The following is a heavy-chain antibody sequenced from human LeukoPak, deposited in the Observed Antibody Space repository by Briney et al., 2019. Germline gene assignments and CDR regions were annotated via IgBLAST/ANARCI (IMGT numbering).Heavy chain of an antibody. J-gene: IGHJ4*02. D-gene: IGHD4-17*01. CDR2: VSNDGRVQ. V-gene: IGHV3-30*18. CDR3: TKEGGPMAVTTERYSFDQ. Sequence: GRSLRLSSAASGFTFSNYGMHWVRQAPGKGLEWVAVVSNDGRVQYYADSVKGRFTISRDNSKNTLSLQMNSLRAEDTAVYYCTKEGGPMAVTTERYSFDQWGQGTLVTVSS. CDR1: GFTFSNYG.